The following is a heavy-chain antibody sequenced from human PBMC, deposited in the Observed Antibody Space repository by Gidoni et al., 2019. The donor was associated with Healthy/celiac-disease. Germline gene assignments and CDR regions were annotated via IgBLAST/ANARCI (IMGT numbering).Heavy chain of an antibody. CDR1: GGSISSYY. Sequence: QVQLQASGPGLVTPSETLSLTCTVSGGSISSYYWSWIRQPPGKGLEWIGYIYYSGSTNYNPSLKSRVTISVDTSKNQFSLKLSSVTAADTAVYYCARGITTHYYYYGMDVWGQGTTVTVSS. V-gene: IGHV4-59*08. D-gene: IGHD4-4*01. J-gene: IGHJ6*02. CDR3: ARGITTHYYYYGMDV. CDR2: IYYSGST.